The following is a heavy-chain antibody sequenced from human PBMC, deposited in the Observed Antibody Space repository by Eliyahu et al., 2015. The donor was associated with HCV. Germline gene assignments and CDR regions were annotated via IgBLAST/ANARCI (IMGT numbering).Heavy chain of an antibody. V-gene: IGHV1-46*03. J-gene: IGHJ4*02. CDR2: INPSGGDT. CDR1: GYTFTSHY. Sequence: QVQLVQSGSEVKKPGASVKVSCKATGYTFTSHYVHWVRQVPGQGLEWMGIINPSGGDTRYAQRFQGRVTMTWDTSTSTVYMELSSLRSEDTAMYYCARDIVVAPDALLAFDYWGQGTLVTVSS. CDR3: ARDIVVAPDALLAFDY. D-gene: IGHD2-2*01.